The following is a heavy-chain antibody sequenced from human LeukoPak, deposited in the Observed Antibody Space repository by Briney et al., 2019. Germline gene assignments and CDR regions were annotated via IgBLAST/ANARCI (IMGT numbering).Heavy chain of an antibody. D-gene: IGHD5-24*01. CDR2: IYSGGST. V-gene: IGHV3-66*01. Sequence: GGSLRLSCAASGFTVSSNYMSWVRQAPGKGLEWVSVIYSGGSTYYADSVKGRFTISRDNSKNTLYLQMNSLRAEDTAAYYCARGRDGYNYLNYFDYWGQGTLVTVSS. J-gene: IGHJ4*02. CDR3: ARGRDGYNYLNYFDY. CDR1: GFTVSSNY.